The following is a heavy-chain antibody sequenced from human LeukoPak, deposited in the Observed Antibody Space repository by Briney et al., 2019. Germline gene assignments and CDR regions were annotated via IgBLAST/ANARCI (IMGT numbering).Heavy chain of an antibody. CDR1: GYTFTNYY. J-gene: IGHJ4*02. D-gene: IGHD4-17*01. Sequence: ASVKVSCKASGYTFTNYYMHWVRQAPGQGLEWMGIINPSGGSTSYAQKFQGRVTMTRDTSTSTVYMELSSLRSEDTAVYYCAREYSHGDHDYWGQGTLVTVSS. CDR2: INPSGGST. V-gene: IGHV1-46*01. CDR3: AREYSHGDHDY.